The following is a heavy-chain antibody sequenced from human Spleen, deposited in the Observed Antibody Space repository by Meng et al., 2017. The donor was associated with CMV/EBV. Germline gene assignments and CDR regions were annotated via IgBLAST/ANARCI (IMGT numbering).Heavy chain of an antibody. V-gene: IGHV3-30*03. CDR1: GFKFSDYG. Sequence: LSCTASGFKFSDYGMTWVRQAPGKGLEWVAFISHDGRNIYYADSLKGRFTVSRDNSKNSLYLQMNSLRPDDTAIYYCASQPSSGRDYWGQGTLVTVSS. J-gene: IGHJ4*02. D-gene: IGHD6-25*01. CDR2: ISHDGRNI. CDR3: ASQPSSGRDY.